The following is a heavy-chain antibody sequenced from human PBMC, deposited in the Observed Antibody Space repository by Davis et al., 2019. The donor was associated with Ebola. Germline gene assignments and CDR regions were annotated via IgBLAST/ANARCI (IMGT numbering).Heavy chain of an antibody. Sequence: HSQTLSLTCDISGDSVSINSAGWNWIRQSPSRGLEWLGRTYYNSKWYSDYATSVRGRITINADTSGNKFYLQLNSVTPDDTAVYYCTRGWLRTGFDYWGQGTPVIVSS. CDR1: GDSVSINSAG. V-gene: IGHV6-1*01. CDR2: TYYNSKWYS. J-gene: IGHJ4*02. CDR3: TRGWLRTGFDY. D-gene: IGHD5-12*01.